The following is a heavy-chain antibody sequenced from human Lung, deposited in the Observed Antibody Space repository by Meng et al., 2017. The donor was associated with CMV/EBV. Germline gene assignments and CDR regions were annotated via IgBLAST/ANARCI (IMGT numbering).Heavy chain of an antibody. V-gene: IGHV3-7*01. CDR3: FARPIDY. Sequence: GSLRLSCIVSGFTFREYWMNWVRQATGKGLEWLASIKPDGSDTYYVDSVKGRFTISRDNAKNSVHLQMNSLRAEDTAVYYCFARPIDYWGQGTLVTVSS. CDR2: IKPDGSDT. CDR1: GFTFREYW. J-gene: IGHJ4*02. D-gene: IGHD6-6*01.